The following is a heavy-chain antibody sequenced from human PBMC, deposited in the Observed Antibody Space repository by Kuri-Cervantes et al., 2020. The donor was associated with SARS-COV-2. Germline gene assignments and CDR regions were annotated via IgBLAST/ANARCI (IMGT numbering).Heavy chain of an antibody. CDR3: AKVSAKAARPRHYYYYMDV. V-gene: IGHV3-23*01. CDR1: GFTFSSYA. J-gene: IGHJ6*03. CDR2: ISGSGGST. Sequence: GGSLRLSCAASGFTFSSYAMSWVRQAPGKGLEWVSAISGSGGSTYYADSVKGRFTISRDNSKNTLYLQMNGLRAEDTAVYYCAKVSAKAARPRHYYYYMDVWGKGTTVTVSS. D-gene: IGHD6-6*01.